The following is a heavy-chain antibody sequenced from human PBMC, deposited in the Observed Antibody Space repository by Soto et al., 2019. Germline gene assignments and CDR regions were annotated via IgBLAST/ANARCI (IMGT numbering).Heavy chain of an antibody. Sequence: SGPTLVNPTHTLTLTCTFSGFSLTNSGMRVSWIRQPPGKAPEWLARIDWDDDKVYSRSLRTRLTISKDTSKNQVVLIMTNMDPVDTATYYCARTRVVSAVNYGMDVWGQGTTVTVSS. D-gene: IGHD2-15*01. CDR1: GFSLTNSGMR. J-gene: IGHJ6*02. CDR3: ARTRVVSAVNYGMDV. CDR2: IDWDDDK. V-gene: IGHV2-70*04.